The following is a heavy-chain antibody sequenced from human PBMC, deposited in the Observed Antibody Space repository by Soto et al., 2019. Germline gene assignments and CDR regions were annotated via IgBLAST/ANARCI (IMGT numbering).Heavy chain of an antibody. D-gene: IGHD2-2*01. CDR1: GFTFSSSA. CDR2: IVVGTGNT. Sequence: SVKVYCKASGFTFSSSALQWVRQAREQRLEWIGWIVVGTGNTNYAQKFQERVTITRDMSTSTAYMELNSLRSDDTAVYDFAARGSRDYYMDGWGQGTTVTVSS. CDR3: AARGSRDYYMDG. V-gene: IGHV1-58*01. J-gene: IGHJ6*03.